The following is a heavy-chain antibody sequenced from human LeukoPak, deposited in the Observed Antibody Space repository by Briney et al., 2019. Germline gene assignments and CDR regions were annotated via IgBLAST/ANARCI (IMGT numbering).Heavy chain of an antibody. Sequence: GGSLRLSCAASGFTSSSYEMNWVRQAPGKGLEWVSYISSSGSTIYYADSVKGRFTISRDNAKNSLYLQMNSLRAEDTAVYYCAKYGSGSYYYYYMDVWGKGTTVTVSS. CDR3: AKYGSGSYYYYYMDV. CDR1: GFTSSSYE. CDR2: ISSSGSTI. J-gene: IGHJ6*03. V-gene: IGHV3-48*03. D-gene: IGHD3-10*01.